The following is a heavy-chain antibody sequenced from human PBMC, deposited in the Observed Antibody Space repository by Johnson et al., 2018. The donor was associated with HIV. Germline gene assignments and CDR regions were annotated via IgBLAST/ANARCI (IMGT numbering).Heavy chain of an antibody. Sequence: QMQLVESGGGVVQPGGSLRLSCAASGFTFSDYGMHWVRQAPGKGLEWVSFIHYDGTNKYSPDSVKGRFTISRDNSKNTVYLQMNRLRPEDTAVYYCARDSGAPGNDAFDIWGQGTMVTISS. CDR3: ARDSGAPGNDAFDI. D-gene: IGHD1-26*01. CDR2: IHYDGTNK. V-gene: IGHV3-30*02. J-gene: IGHJ3*02. CDR1: GFTFSDYG.